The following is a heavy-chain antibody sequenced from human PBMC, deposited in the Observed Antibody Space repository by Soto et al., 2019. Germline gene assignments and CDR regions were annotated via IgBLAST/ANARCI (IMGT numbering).Heavy chain of an antibody. CDR1: GYSFTSYW. Sequence: GESLKISCKGSGYSFTSYWISWVRQMPGEGLEWMGRIDPSDSYTNYSPSFQGHVTISADKSISTAYLQWSSLKASDTAMYYCGRGIVGATLHYYYGMDVWGQGTTVTVSS. CDR3: GRGIVGATLHYYYGMDV. V-gene: IGHV5-10-1*01. CDR2: IDPSDSYT. J-gene: IGHJ6*02. D-gene: IGHD1-26*01.